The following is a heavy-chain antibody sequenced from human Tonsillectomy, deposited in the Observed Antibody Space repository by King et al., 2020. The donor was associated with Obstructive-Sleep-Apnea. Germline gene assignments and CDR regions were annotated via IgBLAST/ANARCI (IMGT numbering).Heavy chain of an antibody. Sequence: VQLVESGGGLVKPGGSLRLSCAASGFTFSGYSMNWVRQAPGKGLEWVSSISSSSTYIYYADSMKGRFTISRDKAKNSLYLQMNSLRAEDTAVYYCARDLDMFDYWGQGTLVTVSS. CDR1: GFTFSGYS. V-gene: IGHV3-21*01. D-gene: IGHD2-2*03. CDR2: ISSSSTYI. CDR3: ARDLDMFDY. J-gene: IGHJ4*02.